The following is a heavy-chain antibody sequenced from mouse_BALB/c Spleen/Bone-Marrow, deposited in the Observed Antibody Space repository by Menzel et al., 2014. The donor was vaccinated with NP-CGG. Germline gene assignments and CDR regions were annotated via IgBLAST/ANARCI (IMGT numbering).Heavy chain of an antibody. CDR1: GLTFSDYA. CDR3: ARVVGTRCFDV. D-gene: IGHD4-1*01. V-gene: IGHV5-9-4*01. Sequence: EVKLMESGGGLVKPGGSLKLSCAASGLTFSDYAMSWVRQSPEKRLEWVAEISGGGSYTHYPDTVTGRFTISRDNAKNTLYLEMSSLKSEDTAIYYCARVVGTRCFDVWGAGTTVTVSS. J-gene: IGHJ1*01. CDR2: ISGGGSYT.